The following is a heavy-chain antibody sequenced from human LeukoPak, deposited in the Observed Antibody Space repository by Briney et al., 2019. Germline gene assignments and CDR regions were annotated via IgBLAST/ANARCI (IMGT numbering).Heavy chain of an antibody. CDR2: ISAYNGNT. J-gene: IGHJ4*02. V-gene: IGHV1-18*01. Sequence: ASVKVSCKASGYTFTSYGISWVRQAPGQGLEWMGWISAYNGNTNYAQKLQGRVTMTTDTSTSTAYMELRSLRADDTAVYHCAKGGPTGDLRSPGRDFWGQGTLVTVSS. CDR3: AKGGPTGDLRSPGRDF. D-gene: IGHD7-27*01. CDR1: GYTFTSYG.